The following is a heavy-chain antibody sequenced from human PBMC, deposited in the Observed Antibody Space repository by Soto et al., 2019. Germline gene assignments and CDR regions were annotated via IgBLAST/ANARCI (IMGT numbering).Heavy chain of an antibody. J-gene: IGHJ5*02. CDR3: VRRNVSATGFTGFDP. Sequence: ASVKVSCKASGYTFTSYGIHWVRQAPGQRLEWMGWINAANGDTKYSPKFQGRVTITRDTSASTAYMELSSLRSEDTAGYYCVRRNVSATGFTGFDPWGKETLVTVSS. D-gene: IGHD6-13*01. CDR1: GYTFTSYG. V-gene: IGHV1-3*01. CDR2: INAANGDT.